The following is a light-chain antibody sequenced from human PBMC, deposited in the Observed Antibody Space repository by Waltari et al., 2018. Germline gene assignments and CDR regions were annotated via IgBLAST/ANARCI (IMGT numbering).Light chain of an antibody. CDR2: EAS. CDR1: QSVSTN. V-gene: IGKV3-15*01. J-gene: IGKJ2*03. Sequence: EKVMTQSPDTLSVSPGEVVTLSCRASQSVSTNVAWYQQRPGQAPRLLIYEASTRASGIPAMYSGSGSGTEFTLTISGLQSEDCALYYCQQYNDWYSFGQGTKLAIK. CDR3: QQYNDWYS.